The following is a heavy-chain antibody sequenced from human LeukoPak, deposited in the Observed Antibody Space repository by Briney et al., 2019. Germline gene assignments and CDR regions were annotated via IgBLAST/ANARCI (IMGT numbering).Heavy chain of an antibody. D-gene: IGHD6-6*01. Sequence: SETLSLTCSVSGDSISTSNSYWGWIRQPPGKGLEWIGSIYYSGNTYYNASLKSRVTISVDTSKNQFSLKLSSVTAADTAVYCCERGKGARSIDYWGQGTLVTVSS. CDR2: IYYSGNT. CDR3: ERGKGARSIDY. V-gene: IGHV4-39*07. CDR1: GDSISTSNSY. J-gene: IGHJ4*02.